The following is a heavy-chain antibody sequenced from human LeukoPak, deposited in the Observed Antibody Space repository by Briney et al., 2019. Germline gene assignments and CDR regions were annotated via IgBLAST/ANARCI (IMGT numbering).Heavy chain of an antibody. CDR2: LSSSSHYI. CDR1: GFTFRSYS. Sequence: GGSLRLSCAASGFTFRSYSMIWVRQAPGKGLEWVATLSSSSHYIYHADSVKGRFTISRDNDKNSLLLQMNSLRAEDTAVYYCARDLSLSMPGGFDYWGQGNLVTVSP. D-gene: IGHD2-2*01. CDR3: ARDLSLSMPGGFDY. V-gene: IGHV3-21*01. J-gene: IGHJ4*02.